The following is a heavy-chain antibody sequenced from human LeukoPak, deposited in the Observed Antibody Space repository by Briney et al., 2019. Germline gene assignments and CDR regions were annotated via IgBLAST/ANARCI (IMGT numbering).Heavy chain of an antibody. CDR1: GYTFTSYD. D-gene: IGHD6-13*01. CDR3: ARGGSSWYVVHPTEDY. Sequence: ASVKVSCKASGYTFTSYDINWVRQATGQGVEWMGWMNPNSGNTGYAQKFQGRVTMTRNTSISTAYMELSSLRSEDTAVYYCARGGSSWYVVHPTEDYWGQGTLITVSS. CDR2: MNPNSGNT. J-gene: IGHJ4*02. V-gene: IGHV1-8*01.